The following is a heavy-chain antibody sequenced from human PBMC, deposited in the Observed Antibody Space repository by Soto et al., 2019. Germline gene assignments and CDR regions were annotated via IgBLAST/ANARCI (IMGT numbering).Heavy chain of an antibody. CDR2: INSDGSST. D-gene: IGHD3-3*01. CDR1: GFTFGSYW. CDR3: AKEPLFVLRFLEWFHDY. J-gene: IGHJ4*02. Sequence: GGSLRLSCAASGFTFGSYWMHWVRQAPGKGLVWVSRINSDGSSTSYADSVKGRFTISRDNSKNTLYLQMNSLRAEDTAVYYCAKEPLFVLRFLEWFHDYWGQGTLVTVSS. V-gene: IGHV3-74*01.